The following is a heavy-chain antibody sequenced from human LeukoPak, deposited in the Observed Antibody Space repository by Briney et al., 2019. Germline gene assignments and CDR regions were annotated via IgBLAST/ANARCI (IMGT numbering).Heavy chain of an antibody. CDR3: ARVAGPIDY. V-gene: IGHV1-8*01. CDR2: MNPNSGNT. D-gene: IGHD2-15*01. Sequence: ASVKVSCKASGYTFTTYDINWVRQATGQGLEWMGWMNPNSGNTGYAHKFQGRVTMARNTAISTAYMELTSLRSDDTAVYYCARVAGPIDYWGQGTLATVSS. J-gene: IGHJ4*02. CDR1: GYTFTTYD.